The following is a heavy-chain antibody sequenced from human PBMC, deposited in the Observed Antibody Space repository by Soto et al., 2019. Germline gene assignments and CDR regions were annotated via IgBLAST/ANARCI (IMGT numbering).Heavy chain of an antibody. CDR3: AKDSYGVDV. CDR1: GFTFSSYA. J-gene: IGHJ6*02. Sequence: EVQLLESGGGLVQPGGSLRLSCAASGFTFSSYAMSWVRQAPGKGLEWVSAISGGAGSTYCADSVKGRFTISRDNSKNRLYLQMNSLRADDTAVSYCAKDSYGVDVWGQGTTVTVSS. CDR2: ISGGAGST. V-gene: IGHV3-23*01.